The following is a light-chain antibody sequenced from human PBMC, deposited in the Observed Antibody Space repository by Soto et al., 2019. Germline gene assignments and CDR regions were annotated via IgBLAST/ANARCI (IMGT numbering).Light chain of an antibody. CDR2: TAG. J-gene: IGKJ2*01. CDR1: QRITTY. Sequence: IQMTQSPSSLSASVGDGVTITCRASQRITTYLNWYQQKPGNAPKLLITTAGTLQRGVPSRFSGSGSGTDFTLTITSLQREDFATYFCQQTYSTTYTFGQGTKLEIK. V-gene: IGKV1-39*01. CDR3: QQTYSTTYT.